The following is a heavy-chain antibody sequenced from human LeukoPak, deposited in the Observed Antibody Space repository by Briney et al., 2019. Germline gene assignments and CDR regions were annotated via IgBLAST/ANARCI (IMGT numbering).Heavy chain of an antibody. CDR2: IDPNSDNI. Sequence: ASVKVSCKASGYTFTGCFIHYVRQAPGQGLEGMGWIDPNSDNIRYSETFKDRVTMTRHTSTNTAYMELSWLRSDDTAVYYCARSAYNYGYVYFDHWGQGTLVIVSS. CDR3: ARSAYNYGYVYFDH. CDR1: GYTFTGCF. D-gene: IGHD5-18*01. J-gene: IGHJ4*02. V-gene: IGHV1-2*02.